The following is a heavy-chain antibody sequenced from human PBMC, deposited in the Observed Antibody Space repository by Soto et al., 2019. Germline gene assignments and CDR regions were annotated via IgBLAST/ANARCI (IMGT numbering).Heavy chain of an antibody. CDR2: ITHDGYNR. J-gene: IGHJ4*02. CDR1: GFSFSYYG. V-gene: IGHV3-30*18. D-gene: IGHD6-6*01. CDR3: AKGGSFDI. Sequence: QVQLVESGGSVVQPGGSRRLSCAASGFSFSYYGPHWVRQAPGKGLEWLALITHDGYNRYYADSVKGRFTISRDNSKNTIFLQMNSLKSEDTAVYYCAKGGSFDIWGQGTPVTVSS.